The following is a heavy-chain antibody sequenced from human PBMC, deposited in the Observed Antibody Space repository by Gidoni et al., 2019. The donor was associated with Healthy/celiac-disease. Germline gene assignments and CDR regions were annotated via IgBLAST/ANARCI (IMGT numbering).Heavy chain of an antibody. CDR3: AKTLYGDYNY. CDR1: GFTFSSYG. Sequence: QVQLVESGGGVVQPGRSLRLSCAASGFTFSSYGMHWVRQAPGKGLEWVAVISYDGSNKYYADSVKGRFTISRDNSKNTLYLQMNSLRAEDTAVYYCAKTLYGDYNYWGQGTLVTVSS. D-gene: IGHD4-17*01. J-gene: IGHJ4*02. V-gene: IGHV3-30*18. CDR2: ISYDGSNK.